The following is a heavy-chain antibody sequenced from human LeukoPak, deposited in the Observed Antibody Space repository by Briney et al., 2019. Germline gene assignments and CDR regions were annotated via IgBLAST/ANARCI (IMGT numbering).Heavy chain of an antibody. Sequence: SSETLSLTCTVSGGSISSSNYYWGWIRQPPGKGLEWIGTIYYSGNTFYNPSLKSRVTISVDTSINHFSLTLTSLTAADTAVYYCARASYSYDINGWVPFDYWGQGTLVTVSS. CDR3: ARASYSYDINGWVPFDY. D-gene: IGHD3-22*01. J-gene: IGHJ4*02. CDR1: GGSISSSNYY. V-gene: IGHV4-39*02. CDR2: IYYSGNT.